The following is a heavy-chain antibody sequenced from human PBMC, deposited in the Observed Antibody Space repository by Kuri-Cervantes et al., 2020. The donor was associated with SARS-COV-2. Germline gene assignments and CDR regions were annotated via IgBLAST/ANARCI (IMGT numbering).Heavy chain of an antibody. CDR2: TPYDVSNK. Sequence: GGSMSLASVASGFTFNSYAMHWVRQAPGKGLEWVAVTPYDVSNKYYADSVMGRFTISRDNSKNTLYLQMNSLSAEDTAVYYCAREGSDYGDPFDYWGQGTLVTVSS. D-gene: IGHD4-17*01. CDR1: GFTFNSYA. V-gene: IGHV3-30*04. J-gene: IGHJ4*02. CDR3: AREGSDYGDPFDY.